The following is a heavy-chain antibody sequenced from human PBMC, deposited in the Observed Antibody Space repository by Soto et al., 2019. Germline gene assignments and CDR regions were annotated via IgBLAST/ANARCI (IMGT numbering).Heavy chain of an antibody. CDR3: ARDRVAYCGGDCYSGY. D-gene: IGHD2-21*01. CDR2: ISAYNGNT. V-gene: IGHV1-18*01. J-gene: IGHJ4*02. CDR1: GYTFTSYA. Sequence: ASVKVSCKASGYTFTSYAMHWVRQAPGQRLEWMGWISAYNGNTNYAQKLQGRVTMTTDTSTSTAYMELRSLRSDDTAVYYCARDRVAYCGGDCYSGYWGQGTLVTVSS.